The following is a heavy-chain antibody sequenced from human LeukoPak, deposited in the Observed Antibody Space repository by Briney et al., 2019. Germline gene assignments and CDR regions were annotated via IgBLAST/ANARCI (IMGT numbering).Heavy chain of an antibody. V-gene: IGHV3-23*01. Sequence: GGSLRLSCAASGFTFSSYAMSWVRQAPGKGLEWVSAISGSGGSTNYAPSVKGRFTISRDNSKHTLYLQMNSLRAEDTAVYYCARDPTARIAVPDYWGQGTLVTVSS. CDR3: ARDPTARIAVPDY. CDR1: GFTFSSYA. J-gene: IGHJ4*02. CDR2: ISGSGGST. D-gene: IGHD6-19*01.